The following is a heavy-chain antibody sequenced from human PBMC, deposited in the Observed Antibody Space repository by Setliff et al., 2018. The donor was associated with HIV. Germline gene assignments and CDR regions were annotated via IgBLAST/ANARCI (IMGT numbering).Heavy chain of an antibody. J-gene: IGHJ4*02. CDR3: ARGRDKYGPIDY. CDR2: IHYSGST. Sequence: SETLSLTCTVSGGSISSSYWTWTRQPPGKGLEWIGNIHYSGSTNYNPSLKSRVTISVDTSRSQFSLRLSSVTAADTAVYYCARGRDKYGPIDYWGQGTLVPVSS. V-gene: IGHV4-59*01. D-gene: IGHD3-10*01. CDR1: GGSISSSY.